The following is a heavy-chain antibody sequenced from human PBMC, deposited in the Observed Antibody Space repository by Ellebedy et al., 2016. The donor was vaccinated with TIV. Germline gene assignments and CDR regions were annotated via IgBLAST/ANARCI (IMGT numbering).Heavy chain of an antibody. D-gene: IGHD3-9*01. Sequence: LRLSXTVSGGSISSGGYYWSWIRQHPGKGLEWIGYIYYSGSTYYNPSLKSRVTISVDTSKNQFSLKLSSVTAADTAVYYCARRGYYDILDYWGQGTLVTVSS. J-gene: IGHJ4*02. CDR1: GGSISSGGYY. CDR2: IYYSGST. V-gene: IGHV4-31*03. CDR3: ARRGYYDILDY.